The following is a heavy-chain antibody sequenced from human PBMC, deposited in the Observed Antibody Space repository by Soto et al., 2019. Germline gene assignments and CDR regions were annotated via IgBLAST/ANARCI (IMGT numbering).Heavy chain of an antibody. V-gene: IGHV4-34*01. CDR1: GGSFSGYY. D-gene: IGHD6-6*01. J-gene: IGHJ4*02. CDR3: ARAISPDSSSAPYFDY. CDR2: INHSGST. Sequence: PSETLSLTCAVSGGSFSGYYWSWIRQPPGKGLDWIGEINHSGSTNYNPSLKSRVTISVDTSKNQFSLKLSSVTAADTAVYYCARAISPDSSSAPYFDYWGQGTLVTVSS.